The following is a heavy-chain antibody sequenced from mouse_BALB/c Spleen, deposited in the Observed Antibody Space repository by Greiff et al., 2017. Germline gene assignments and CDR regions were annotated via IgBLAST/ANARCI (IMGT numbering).Heavy chain of an antibody. D-gene: IGHD4-1*01. J-gene: IGHJ2*01. CDR2: INPSTGYT. CDR1: GYTFTSYW. V-gene: IGHV1-7*01. CDR3: ARNWERYFDY. Sequence: QVQLKESGAELAKPGASVKMSCKASGYTFTSYWMHWVKQRPGQGLEWIGYINPSTGYTEYNQKFKDKATLTADKSSSTAYMQLSSLTSEDSAVYYCARNWERYFDYWGQGTTLTVSS.